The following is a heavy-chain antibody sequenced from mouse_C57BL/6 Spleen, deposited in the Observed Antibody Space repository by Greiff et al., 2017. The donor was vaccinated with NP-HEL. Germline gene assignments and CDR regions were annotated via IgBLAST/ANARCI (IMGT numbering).Heavy chain of an antibody. D-gene: IGHD4-1*01. CDR3: TGGTTYFDY. V-gene: IGHV1-15*01. Sequence: VQLQQSGAELVRPGASVTLSCKASGYTFTDYEMHWVKQTPVHGLEWIGAIDPETGGTAYNQKFKGKAILTADKSSRTAYMELRSLTSEDSAVYYCTGGTTYFDYWGQGTTLTVSS. CDR1: GYTFTDYE. CDR2: IDPETGGT. J-gene: IGHJ2*01.